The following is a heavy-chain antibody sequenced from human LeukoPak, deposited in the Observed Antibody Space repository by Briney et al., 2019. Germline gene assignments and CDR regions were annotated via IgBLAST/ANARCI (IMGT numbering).Heavy chain of an antibody. Sequence: GGSLRLSCEASGFTFTSYNMSWIRQAPGKGLEGVSYISSSGSTIYYADSVKGRFTISRDNAKNSLYLQMNSLRAEDTAVYYCARGASTDLDLWGRGTLVTVSS. D-gene: IGHD5/OR15-5a*01. CDR2: ISSSGSTI. CDR1: GFTFTSYN. V-gene: IGHV3-11*04. J-gene: IGHJ2*01. CDR3: ARGASTDLDL.